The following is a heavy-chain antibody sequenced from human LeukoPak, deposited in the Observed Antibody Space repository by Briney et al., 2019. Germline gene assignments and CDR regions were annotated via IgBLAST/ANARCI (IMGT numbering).Heavy chain of an antibody. CDR3: ARDGSYGSPAYYYYMDV. Sequence: GGSLRLSCAASGFTFSSYSMSWVRQAPGKGLEWVSSISSSSSYIYYADSVKGRFTISRDNAKNSLYLQMNSLRAEDTAVYYCARDGSYGSPAYYYYMDVWGKGTTVTVSS. V-gene: IGHV3-21*01. CDR2: ISSSSSYI. J-gene: IGHJ6*03. D-gene: IGHD5-18*01. CDR1: GFTFSSYS.